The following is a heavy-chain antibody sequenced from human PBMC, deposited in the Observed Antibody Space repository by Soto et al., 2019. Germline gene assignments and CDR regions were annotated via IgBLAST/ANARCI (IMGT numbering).Heavy chain of an antibody. J-gene: IGHJ4*02. Sequence: SQTLSLTCAISGDSVSSNSAAWNWIRQSPSRGLEWLGRTYYRSKWYNDYAVSVKSRITINPDTSKNQFSLQLNSVTPEDTAVYYCARGTPGYCSGNSCYQRLSGFDYWGQGTLVTVSS. D-gene: IGHD2-15*01. V-gene: IGHV6-1*01. CDR2: TYYRSKWYN. CDR3: ARGTPGYCSGNSCYQRLSGFDY. CDR1: GDSVSSNSAA.